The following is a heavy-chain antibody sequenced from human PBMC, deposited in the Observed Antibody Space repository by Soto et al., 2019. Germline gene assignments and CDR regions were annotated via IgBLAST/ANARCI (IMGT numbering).Heavy chain of an antibody. CDR3: ATGLYSSSSPLDY. Sequence: EVQLVGSGGVVVQPGGSLRLSCVASGFMFRDYTMHWVRQPPGKGLEWVSLIGWDGSSTYYADSVKGRFTISRDNNKNSLYLKMNGLTTADTSFYYCATGLYSSSSPLDYWGQRTLVTVSS. D-gene: IGHD6-6*01. J-gene: IGHJ4*02. V-gene: IGHV3-43*01. CDR1: GFMFRDYT. CDR2: IGWDGSST.